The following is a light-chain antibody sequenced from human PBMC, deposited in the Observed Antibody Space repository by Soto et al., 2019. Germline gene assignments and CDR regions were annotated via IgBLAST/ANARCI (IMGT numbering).Light chain of an antibody. CDR1: QSISSW. CDR3: QQYNSYSPVA. J-gene: IGKJ1*01. CDR2: KAS. V-gene: IGKV1-5*03. Sequence: DIQMTQSPSTLSASVGDRVTITCRASQSISSWLAWYQQKPGKAPKLLIYKASSLESGVPSRFSGSGSGTEFTLTISSLQPDDFATYYCQQYNSYSPVAFGQGTKV.